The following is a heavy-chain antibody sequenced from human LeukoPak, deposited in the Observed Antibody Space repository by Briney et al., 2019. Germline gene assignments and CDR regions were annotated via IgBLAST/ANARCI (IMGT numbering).Heavy chain of an antibody. CDR3: ARVRPGGYNGSYPSGY. V-gene: IGHV1-2*06. J-gene: IGHJ4*02. Sequence: GASVKVSCKASGYTFTGYYMHWVRQAPGQGLEWMGRINPNSGGTNYAQKFQGRVTMTRDTSISTAYMELSRLRSDDTAVYYCARVRPGGYNGSYPSGYWGQGTLVTVSS. D-gene: IGHD1-26*01. CDR2: INPNSGGT. CDR1: GYTFTGYY.